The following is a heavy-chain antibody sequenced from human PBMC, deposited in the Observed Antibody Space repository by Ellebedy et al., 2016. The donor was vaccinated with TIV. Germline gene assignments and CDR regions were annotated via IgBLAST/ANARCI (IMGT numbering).Heavy chain of an antibody. D-gene: IGHD1-26*01. Sequence: AASVKVSCKASGYTFSNYFMHWVRQAPGQGLEWMGIINPSGGSTTYAQKLQGRVTMTRDTSTSTVYMELSRLRSEDTAVYYCARGGGSSPRGIAFDIWGQGTMVTVSS. CDR2: INPSGGST. CDR3: ARGGGSSPRGIAFDI. V-gene: IGHV1-46*04. CDR1: GYTFSNYF. J-gene: IGHJ3*02.